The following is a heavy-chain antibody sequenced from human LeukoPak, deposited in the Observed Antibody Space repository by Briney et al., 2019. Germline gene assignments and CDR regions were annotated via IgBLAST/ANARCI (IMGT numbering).Heavy chain of an antibody. V-gene: IGHV3-21*01. CDR2: IGSSSSYI. D-gene: IGHD6-13*01. CDR1: GFTFSSYK. Sequence: GGSLRLSCAASGFTFSSYKMNWVRQAPGKGLEWVSSIGSSSSYIYYADSVKGRFTISRDNAKNSLYLQMNSLRAEDTAVYYCARDNDQQLYADWFDPWGQGTLVTVSS. CDR3: ARDNDQQLYADWFDP. J-gene: IGHJ5*02.